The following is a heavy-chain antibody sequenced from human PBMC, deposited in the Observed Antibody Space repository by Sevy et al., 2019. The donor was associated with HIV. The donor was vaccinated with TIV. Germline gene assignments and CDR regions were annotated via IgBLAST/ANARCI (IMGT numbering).Heavy chain of an antibody. CDR2: ISAHNGNT. Sequence: ASVKVSCKASGYTFTSYGISWVRQAPGQGLEWMGWISAHNGNTNYAQKLQGRVTMTTDTSTSTAYMELRSLRSDDTAVYYCARDSPYYGSGRTIPLDYWGQGTLVTVSS. V-gene: IGHV1-18*01. D-gene: IGHD3-10*01. CDR3: ARDSPYYGSGRTIPLDY. CDR1: GYTFTSYG. J-gene: IGHJ4*02.